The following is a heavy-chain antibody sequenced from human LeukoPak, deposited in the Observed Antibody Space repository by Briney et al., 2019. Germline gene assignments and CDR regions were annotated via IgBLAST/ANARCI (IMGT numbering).Heavy chain of an antibody. CDR1: GFTFSSYG. CDR2: IWYDGSNK. Sequence: GGSLRLSCAASGFTFSSYGMHWVRQAPGKGLEWVAVIWYDGSNKYYADSVKGRFTISRDNSKNTLYLQMNSLRAEDTAVYYCARAHRLQQHPGAFDIWGQGTMVTVSS. D-gene: IGHD6-13*01. V-gene: IGHV3-33*01. CDR3: ARAHRLQQHPGAFDI. J-gene: IGHJ3*02.